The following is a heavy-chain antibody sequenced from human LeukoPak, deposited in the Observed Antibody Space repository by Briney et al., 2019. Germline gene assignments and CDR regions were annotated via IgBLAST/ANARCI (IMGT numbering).Heavy chain of an antibody. CDR3: ARGRDPRYSYGPFPPPGTYGMDL. J-gene: IGHJ6*02. Sequence: TSETLSLTCTVSGGSISTYYWGWIRQPPGKGLEWIGEINHSGSTNYNPSLKSRVTISVDMSKNQFSLKLSSVTAADTAVYYCARGRDPRYSYGPFPPPGTYGMDLWGQGTTVTVSS. V-gene: IGHV4-34*01. CDR2: INHSGST. D-gene: IGHD5-18*01. CDR1: GGSISTYY.